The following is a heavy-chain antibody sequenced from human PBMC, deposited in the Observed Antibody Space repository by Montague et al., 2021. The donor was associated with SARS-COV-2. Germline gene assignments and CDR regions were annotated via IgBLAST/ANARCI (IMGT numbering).Heavy chain of an antibody. CDR1: GYPFTSYG. CDR3: ASRYCTNGVCYNAFDI. Sequence: SVKVSCKASGYPFTSYGISWVRQAPGQGLEWMGWISAYNGNTNYAQKLQGRVTMTTDTSTSTAYMELRSLRSNDTAVYYCASRYCTNGVCYNAFDIWGQGTMVTVSS. V-gene: IGHV1-18*01. J-gene: IGHJ3*02. CDR2: ISAYNGNT. D-gene: IGHD2-8*01.